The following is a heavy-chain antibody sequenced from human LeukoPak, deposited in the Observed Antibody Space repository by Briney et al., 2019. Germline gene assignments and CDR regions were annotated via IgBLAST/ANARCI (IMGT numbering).Heavy chain of an antibody. CDR2: IYHSGST. D-gene: IGHD1-26*01. Sequence: PSETLSLTRTVSGYSISSGYYWGWIRQPPGKGLEWIGSIYHSGSTYYNPSLKSRVTISVDTSKNQFSLKLSSVTAADTAVYYCASVGGSYFAFDIWGQGTMVTVSS. V-gene: IGHV4-38-2*02. CDR3: ASVGGSYFAFDI. J-gene: IGHJ3*02. CDR1: GYSISSGYY.